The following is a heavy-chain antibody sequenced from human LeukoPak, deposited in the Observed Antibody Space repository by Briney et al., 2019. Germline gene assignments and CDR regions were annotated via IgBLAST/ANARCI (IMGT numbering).Heavy chain of an antibody. CDR2: ISSSGGGT. Sequence: GGSLRLSCAASGFTFTSYAMSWVRQAPGKGLEYVSAISSSGGGTYYADSVKGRFTISRDNSKNTLYLQMSSLRAEDTAVYYCVKYSNSCYDPWGQGTLVTVSS. CDR3: VKYSNSCYDP. V-gene: IGHV3-64D*06. J-gene: IGHJ5*02. D-gene: IGHD6-13*01. CDR1: GFTFTSYA.